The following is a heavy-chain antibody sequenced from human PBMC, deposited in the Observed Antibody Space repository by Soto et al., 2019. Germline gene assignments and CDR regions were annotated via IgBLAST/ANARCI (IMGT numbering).Heavy chain of an antibody. V-gene: IGHV3-73*02. J-gene: IGHJ6*02. CDR2: IRSKANSYAT. Sequence: EVQLVESGGGLVQPGGSLTLSCVGSGFDFSGSSIHWVRQASGKGLEWVGRIRSKANSYATAYAASVKGRFIVSRDDAKTTAYLQMDSLKIADTAVYYCFTENYFSYHGMDVWGQGTTVTVSS. CDR1: GFDFSGSS. CDR3: FTENYFSYHGMDV. D-gene: IGHD3-16*01.